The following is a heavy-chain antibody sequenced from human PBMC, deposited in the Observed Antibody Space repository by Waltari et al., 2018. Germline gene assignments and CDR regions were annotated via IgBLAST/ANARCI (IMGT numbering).Heavy chain of an antibody. CDR1: GFTFSSSW. J-gene: IGHJ4*02. CDR2: IKTDGMGT. D-gene: IGHD6-13*01. V-gene: IGHV3-7*01. Sequence: EVQVVESGGGLVQPGGSLRLSCAASGFTFSSSWMTWVRQAPGKGMVWGAKIKTDGMGTYHVDAVKGRFTISRDNTKNALYLQMSSLRAEDTAVYYCAIGGVETSWYWRYWGQGTLVTVSS. CDR3: AIGGVETSWYWRY.